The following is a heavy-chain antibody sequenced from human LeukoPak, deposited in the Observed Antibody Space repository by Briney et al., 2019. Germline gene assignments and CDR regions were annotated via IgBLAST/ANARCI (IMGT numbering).Heavy chain of an antibody. CDR1: GGSISSSSYY. J-gene: IGHJ3*02. CDR2: IYYSGST. CDR3: ARSWGSPSIPMAFDI. V-gene: IGHV4-39*07. D-gene: IGHD6-13*01. Sequence: KASETLSLTCTVSGGSISSSSYYWGWIRQPPGKGLEWIGSIYYSGSTYYNPSLKSRVTISVDTSKNQFSLKLSSVTAADTAVYYCARSWGSPSIPMAFDIWGQGTMVTVSS.